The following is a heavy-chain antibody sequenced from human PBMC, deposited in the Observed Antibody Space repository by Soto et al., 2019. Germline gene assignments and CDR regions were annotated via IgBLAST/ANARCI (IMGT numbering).Heavy chain of an antibody. V-gene: IGHV4-31*03. CDR2: IYYSGST. J-gene: IGHJ4*02. CDR3: ARGLYNWNYFDY. Sequence: PSETLSLTCTVSGGSISRGGYYWSWIRQHPGKGLEWIGYIYYSGSTYYNPSLKSRVTISVDTSKNQFSLKLSSVTAADTAVYYCARGLYNWNYFDYWGQGTLVTVSS. D-gene: IGHD1-20*01. CDR1: GGSISRGGYY.